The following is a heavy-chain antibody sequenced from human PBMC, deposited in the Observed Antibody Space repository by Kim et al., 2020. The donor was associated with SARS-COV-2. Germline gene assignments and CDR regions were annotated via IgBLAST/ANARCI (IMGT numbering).Heavy chain of an antibody. CDR3: ARESDDYYDMSGLDS. CDR2: IFYSGRT. J-gene: IGHJ5*01. CDR1: GGAVSSDAHY. V-gene: IGHV4-61*08. Sequence: SETLSLTCLVSGGAVSSDAHYWTWIRQSPGKGLEWIGHIFYSGRTNYNPSLKSRVSMSVETSKNQFALTLSSMTVADSAIYYCARESDDYYDMSGLDSWGQGTLVIVSS. D-gene: IGHD3-9*01.